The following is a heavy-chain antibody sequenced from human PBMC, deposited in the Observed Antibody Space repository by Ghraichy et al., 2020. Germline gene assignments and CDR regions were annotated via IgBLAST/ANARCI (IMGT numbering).Heavy chain of an antibody. J-gene: IGHJ6*02. CDR2: IYSGGST. CDR3: ASLYYDFSAGDGLSRYGMDV. D-gene: IGHD3-3*01. V-gene: IGHV3-53*01. Sequence: GGSLRLSCAASGFTVSSNYMSWVRQAPGKGLEWVSVIYSGGSTYYADSVKGRFTISRDNSKNTLYLQMNSLRAEDTAVYYCASLYYDFSAGDGLSRYGMDVWGQGTTVTVSS. CDR1: GFTVSSNY.